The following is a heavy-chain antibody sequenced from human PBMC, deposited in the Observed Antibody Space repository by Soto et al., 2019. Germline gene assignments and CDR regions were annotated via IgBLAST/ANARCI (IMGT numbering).Heavy chain of an antibody. CDR2: IYYSGST. CDR3: ARVPITGTAWGMDV. D-gene: IGHD1-7*01. V-gene: IGHV4-30-4*01. CDR1: GGSISSGDYY. J-gene: IGHJ6*02. Sequence: PSETLSLTCTVSGGSISSGDYYWSWIRQPPGKGLEWIGNIYYSGSTYYNPSLKSRVTISLDTSKNHFSLKLSSVTAADTAVYYCARVPITGTAWGMDVWGQGTTVTVS.